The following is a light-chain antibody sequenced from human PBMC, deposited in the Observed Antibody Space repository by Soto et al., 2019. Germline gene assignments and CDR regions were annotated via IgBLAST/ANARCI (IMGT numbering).Light chain of an antibody. Sequence: QSVLTQPPSVSGAPGQRVTLSCTGSSSNIGAGYYVHWYQHLPGTAPKLLIYGNTNRPSGVPDRFSGSKSGTSASLAITGLQAEDEADYYCQSFDSSLGGWVFGGGTKLTVL. CDR3: QSFDSSLGGWV. CDR2: GNT. J-gene: IGLJ3*02. CDR1: SSNIGAGYY. V-gene: IGLV1-40*01.